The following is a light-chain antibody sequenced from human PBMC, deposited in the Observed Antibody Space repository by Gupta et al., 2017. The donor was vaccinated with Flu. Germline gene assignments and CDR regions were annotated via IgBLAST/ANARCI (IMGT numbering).Light chain of an antibody. CDR1: SANIGNNY. CDR2: EDK. CDR3: QDSNGNSWV. Sequence: TITISCTGSSANIGNNYAQWYQQRPGTAPNLVIYEDKRRPSGVPDRFSGSNDGSSTSVAITSPEVEDEDDYYYYSQDSNGNSWVFGGGPKLTVL. J-gene: IGLJ3*02. V-gene: IGLV6-57*02.